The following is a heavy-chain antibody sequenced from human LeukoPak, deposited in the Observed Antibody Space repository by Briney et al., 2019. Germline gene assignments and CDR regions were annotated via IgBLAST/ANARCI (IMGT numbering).Heavy chain of an antibody. V-gene: IGHV5-51*01. CDR2: IYPGDSST. Sequence: GEYLKISCKASGYTFSNFWIGWVRQMPGKGLEWMGIIYPGDSSTKYSPSFQGRVAISTDASINTAFLQVNNLEASDTAIYYCARHSGVGVVGIVDPWGQGTPVTVSS. J-gene: IGHJ5*02. CDR3: ARHSGVGVVGIVDP. CDR1: GYTFSNFW. D-gene: IGHD2-15*01.